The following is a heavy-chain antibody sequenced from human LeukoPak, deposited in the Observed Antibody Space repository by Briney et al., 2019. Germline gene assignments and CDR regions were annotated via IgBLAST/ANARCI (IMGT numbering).Heavy chain of an antibody. CDR2: ISSSSSYT. J-gene: IGHJ4*02. CDR1: GFTFSDYY. V-gene: IGHV3-11*03. CDR3: ARKGYSSGWFPYYFDY. Sequence: GGSLRLSCAASGFTFSDYYMSWIPQAPGKGLEWVSYISSSSSYTNHADSVKGRFTISRDNAKNSLYLQMNSLRAEDTAVYYCARKGYSSGWFPYYFDYWGQGTLVTVSS. D-gene: IGHD6-19*01.